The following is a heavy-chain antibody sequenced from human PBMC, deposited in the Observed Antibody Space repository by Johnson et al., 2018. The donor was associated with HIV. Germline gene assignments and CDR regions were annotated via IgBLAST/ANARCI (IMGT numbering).Heavy chain of an antibody. CDR1: GFTFSNYA. J-gene: IGHJ3*02. CDR3: AKHNGNSLYWYAFDI. D-gene: IGHD5/OR15-5a*01. Sequence: QVQLVESGGGVVQPGRSLRLSCTASGFTFSNYAIHWVRQAPGKGLEWVAGITYDGTNKYYADSVKGRFTLSRDNSKNTLDLQMNSLRAEDTAVYYCAKHNGNSLYWYAFDIWGQGTMVTVSS. CDR2: ITYDGTNK. V-gene: IGHV3-30*18.